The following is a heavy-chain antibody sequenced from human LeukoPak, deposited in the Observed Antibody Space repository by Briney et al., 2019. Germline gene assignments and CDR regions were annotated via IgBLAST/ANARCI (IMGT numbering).Heavy chain of an antibody. J-gene: IGHJ6*02. V-gene: IGHV4-59*01. CDR3: AREDPQTTVPEGLDV. CDR2: IYFSGAT. CDR1: GGSISRYY. Sequence: PSETLSLTCTVSGGSISRYYWSWIRQPPGKGLEWIGYIYFSGATNYNPSLKSRVTISVDTSKNQFSLKLSSVTAADTAVYYCAREDPQTTVPEGLDVWGQGTTVIASS. D-gene: IGHD4-17*01.